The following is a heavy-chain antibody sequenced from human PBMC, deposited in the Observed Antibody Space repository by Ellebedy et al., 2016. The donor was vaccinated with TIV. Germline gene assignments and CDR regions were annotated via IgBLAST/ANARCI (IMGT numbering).Heavy chain of an antibody. CDR2: MAEYDGRT. D-gene: IGHD3-16*01. J-gene: IGHJ4*02. CDR3: AKDRTTGNLGAYYVVFDY. CDR1: GFIFRNYV. Sequence: GESLKISCAASGFIFRNYVMAWVRQVPGKGLQWVSAMAEYDGRTFYADSVRGRLTMSRDNSENMVWLQLNGLRTEDTAVYFCAKDRTTGNLGAYYVVFDYWGQGTLVTVSA. V-gene: IGHV3-23*01.